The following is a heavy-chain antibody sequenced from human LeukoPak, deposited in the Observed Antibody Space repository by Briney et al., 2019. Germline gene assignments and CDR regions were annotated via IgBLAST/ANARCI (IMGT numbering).Heavy chain of an antibody. Sequence: PSETLSLTCTVSGGSIRSYYWSWIRQPPGKGLEWIGYIYNSWSTNYNPSLKSRVTISVDTSKNQFSLRLSSVTAADTAVYYCARSPGYYFDYGGEGTLVTVSS. J-gene: IGHJ4*02. CDR3: ARSPGYYFDY. V-gene: IGHV4-59*01. D-gene: IGHD3-9*01. CDR1: GGSIRSYY. CDR2: IYNSWST.